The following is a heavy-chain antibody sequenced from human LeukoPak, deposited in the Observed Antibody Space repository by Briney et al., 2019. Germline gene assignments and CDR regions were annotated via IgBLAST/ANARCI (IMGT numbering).Heavy chain of an antibody. D-gene: IGHD2-8*02. CDR3: ARDLGDIVLEPPAVYFDL. J-gene: IGHJ2*01. Sequence: PGGSLRLSCAASGFTFSSYGMHWVRQAPGKGLEWVAVISYDGSNKYYADSVKGRFTISRDNAENSLYLQINSLRADDTAVYYCARDLGDIVLEPPAVYFDLWGRGTLVTVSS. V-gene: IGHV3-30*03. CDR1: GFTFSSYG. CDR2: ISYDGSNK.